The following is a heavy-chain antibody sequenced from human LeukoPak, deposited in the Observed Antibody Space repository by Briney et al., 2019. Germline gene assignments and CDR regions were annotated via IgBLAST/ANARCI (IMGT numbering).Heavy chain of an antibody. Sequence: PSETLSLTCTVSGYSISSGYYWGWIRQPPGKGLEWIGSIYHSGSTYYNPSLKSRVTISVDTSKNQFSLKLSSVTTADTAVYYCARHYYDFWSGYSYGFDPWGQGTLVTVSS. CDR2: IYHSGST. D-gene: IGHD3-3*01. V-gene: IGHV4-38-2*02. J-gene: IGHJ5*02. CDR3: ARHYYDFWSGYSYGFDP. CDR1: GYSISSGYY.